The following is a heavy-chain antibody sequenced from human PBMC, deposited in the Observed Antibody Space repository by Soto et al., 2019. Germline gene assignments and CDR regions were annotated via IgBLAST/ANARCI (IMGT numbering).Heavy chain of an antibody. Sequence: SETLSLTCTVSGGSISSYYWSWIRQPPGKGLEWIGYIYYSGSTNYNPSLKSRVTISVDTSKNQFSLKLSSVTAADTAVYYCARAGYCSSTSCLDAFDIWGQGTMVTVSS. CDR1: GGSISSYY. CDR3: ARAGYCSSTSCLDAFDI. V-gene: IGHV4-59*01. J-gene: IGHJ3*02. D-gene: IGHD2-2*01. CDR2: IYYSGST.